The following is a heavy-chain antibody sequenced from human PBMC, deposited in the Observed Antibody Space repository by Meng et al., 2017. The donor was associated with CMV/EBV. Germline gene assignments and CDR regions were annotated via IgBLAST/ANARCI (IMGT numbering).Heavy chain of an antibody. J-gene: IGHJ4*02. CDR3: ARGSPNNGWYQIDY. Sequence: SETLSLTCTVSNGSISKYYWSWIRQPPGKGLEWIGYFSFRVSSGNSYNPSLKSRVTILVDTSKNQFSLSLTSVTAADTAVYYCARGSPNNGWYQIDYWGQGRLVTVSS. D-gene: IGHD6-19*01. V-gene: IGHV4-59*12. CDR1: NGSISKYY. CDR2: FSFRVSSGN.